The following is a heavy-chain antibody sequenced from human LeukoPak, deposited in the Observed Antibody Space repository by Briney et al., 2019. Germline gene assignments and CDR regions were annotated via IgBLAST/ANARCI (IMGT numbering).Heavy chain of an antibody. Sequence: GGSLRLSCAASGFTFSSYEMNWVRQAPGKGLEWVSYISSSGSTIYYADSVKGRFTISREDAKNSLYLQMNSLRAEDTAVYYCARKTDSGGQGDYWGPGTLVTVSS. D-gene: IGHD3-22*01. CDR1: GFTFSSYE. J-gene: IGHJ4*02. CDR3: ARKTDSGGQGDY. V-gene: IGHV3-48*03. CDR2: ISSSGSTI.